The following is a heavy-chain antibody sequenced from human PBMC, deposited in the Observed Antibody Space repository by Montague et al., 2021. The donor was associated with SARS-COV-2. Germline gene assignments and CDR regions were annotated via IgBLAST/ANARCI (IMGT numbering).Heavy chain of an antibody. CDR2: TYYRSEWYS. V-gene: IGHV6-1*01. Sequence: CAISGDSVSTNSGTWYWVRLSPSKGLEWLGGTYYRSEWYSDYSVPVKSRISINPDTSKNQFSLQLNSVTPEDTAVYYCARAERGSCGDGNCYQYFFNYWGQGTLVTVSS. CDR1: GDSVSTNSGT. D-gene: IGHD2-15*01. CDR3: ARAERGSCGDGNCYQYFFNY. J-gene: IGHJ4*02.